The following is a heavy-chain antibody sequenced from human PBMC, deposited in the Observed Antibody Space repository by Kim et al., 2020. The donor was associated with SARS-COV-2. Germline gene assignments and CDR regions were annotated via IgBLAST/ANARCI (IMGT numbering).Heavy chain of an antibody. V-gene: IGHV4-4*02. J-gene: IGHJ4*02. D-gene: IGHD1-20*01. Sequence: STPSLKSRVTISVDKSKNQFSLKLSSVTAADTAVYYCARAQYNWNDEDDYWGQGTLVTVSS. CDR3: ARAQYNWNDEDDY.